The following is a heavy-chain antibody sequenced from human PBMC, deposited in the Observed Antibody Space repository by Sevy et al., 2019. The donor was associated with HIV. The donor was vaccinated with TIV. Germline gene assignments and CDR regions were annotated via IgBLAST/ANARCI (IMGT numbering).Heavy chain of an antibody. V-gene: IGHV1-2*02. D-gene: IGHD5-12*01. CDR3: AKLLKMATFKGFDAFDI. CDR1: GYTFTGYY. Sequence: ASVKVSCKASGYTFTGYYMHWVRQAPGQGLEWMGWINPNSGGTNYAQKFQGRVTMTRDTSISTAYMELSRLRSDDMAVYYCAKLLKMATFKGFDAFDIWGQGTMVTVSS. J-gene: IGHJ3*02. CDR2: INPNSGGT.